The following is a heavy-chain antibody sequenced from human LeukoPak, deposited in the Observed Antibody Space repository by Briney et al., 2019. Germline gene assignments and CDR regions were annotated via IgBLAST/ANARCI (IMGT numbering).Heavy chain of an antibody. D-gene: IGHD6-19*01. J-gene: IGHJ6*03. V-gene: IGHV1-2*02. CDR2: INPNSGGT. CDR3: ARDPTTVAVAADYYMDV. CDR1: GYTFTGYY. Sequence: GASVKVSCKASGYTFTGYYMHWVRQAPGQGLEWMGWINPNSGGTNYAQKFQGRVTMTRDTSISTAYMELSRLRSDDTAVYYCARDPTTVAVAADYYMDVWGKGNTVTVSS.